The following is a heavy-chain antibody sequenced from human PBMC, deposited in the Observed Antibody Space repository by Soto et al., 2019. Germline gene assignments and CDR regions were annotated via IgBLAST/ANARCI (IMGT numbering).Heavy chain of an antibody. CDR3: ARGADSSGWPNFDY. CDR2: MNPNSGNT. J-gene: IGHJ4*02. D-gene: IGHD6-19*01. Sequence: QVQLVQSGAEVKKPGASVKVSCKASGYTFTSYDINWVRQATGQGLEWMGWMNPNSGNTGYAQKFQGRVTMTRNTSISTAYMELSCLRSEDTAVYYCARGADSSGWPNFDYWGQGTLVTVSS. V-gene: IGHV1-8*01. CDR1: GYTFTSYD.